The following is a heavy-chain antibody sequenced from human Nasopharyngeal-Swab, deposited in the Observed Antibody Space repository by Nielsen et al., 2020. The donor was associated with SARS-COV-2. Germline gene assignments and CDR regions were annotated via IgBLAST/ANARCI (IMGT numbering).Heavy chain of an antibody. D-gene: IGHD6-13*01. V-gene: IGHV4-39*01. CDR1: GASIAYRTFY. CDR3: VRSSSWYYFDY. J-gene: IGHJ4*02. CDR2: IYYNGNT. Sequence: SETLSLTCTVSGASIAYRTFYWGWIRQPPGKGLEWIGNIYYNGNTYQNPSLKSRLTISVDKSKNQFSLQLSSVTAADTAVYYCVRSSSWYYFDYWAQGTQVTVSS.